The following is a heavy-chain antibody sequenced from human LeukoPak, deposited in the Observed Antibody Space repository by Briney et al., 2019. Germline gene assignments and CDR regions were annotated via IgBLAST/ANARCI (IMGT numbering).Heavy chain of an antibody. CDR2: ISGSGGRT. CDR1: GFTFSSYA. Sequence: GGSLRLSCAASGFTFSSYAMSWVRQAPGKGLEWVSAISGSGGRTYYADSVKGRFTISRDNSKNTLYLQMNSLRAEDTAVYYCAKGERHYYDSSGYYSYYSDYWGQGTLVTVSS. J-gene: IGHJ4*02. CDR3: AKGERHYYDSSGYYSYYSDY. V-gene: IGHV3-23*01. D-gene: IGHD3-22*01.